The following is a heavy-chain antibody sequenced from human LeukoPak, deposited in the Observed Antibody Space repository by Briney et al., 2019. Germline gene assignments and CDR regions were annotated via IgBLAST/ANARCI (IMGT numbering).Heavy chain of an antibody. V-gene: IGHV3-49*04. CDR3: TSGANSL. CDR2: IRSKAYGGTT. D-gene: IGHD4-23*01. Sequence: GGSLRLSCTASGFTFGDYAMSWVRQAPGKGLEWVGFIRSKAYGGTTEYAASVKGRFTISRDDSKSIAYLQMNSLKSEDTAVYYCTSGANSLWGQGTLVTVSS. J-gene: IGHJ4*02. CDR1: GFTFGDYA.